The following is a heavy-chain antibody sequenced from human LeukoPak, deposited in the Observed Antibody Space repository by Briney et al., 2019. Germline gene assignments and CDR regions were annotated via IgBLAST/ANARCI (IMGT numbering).Heavy chain of an antibody. CDR2: IYYSGST. V-gene: IGHV4-39*01. D-gene: IGHD6-13*01. J-gene: IGHJ6*02. Sequence: SETLSLTCTVSSDSISRSRFYGGWIRQPPGGGREWIATIYYSGSTYYDPSLRSRVTISIDTSKNQFSLKLSSVTAADTAVYYCASLLSGFISSWCPDYYYGVDVWGQGTTVSVSS. CDR3: ASLLSGFISSWCPDYYYGVDV. CDR1: SDSISRSRFY.